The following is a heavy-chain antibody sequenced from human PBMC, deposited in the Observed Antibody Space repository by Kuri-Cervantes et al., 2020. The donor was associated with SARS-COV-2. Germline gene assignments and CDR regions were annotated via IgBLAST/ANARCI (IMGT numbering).Heavy chain of an antibody. CDR2: INSDGSLR. V-gene: IGHV3-74*01. D-gene: IGHD1-14*01. CDR1: GFTFISHW. J-gene: IGHJ5*02. Sequence: GGSLRLSCAGSGFTFISHWMHWVRQNAGEGPVWVSRINSDGSLRTSADSVKGRFTISRDNARQTLYLQMNSLRAEDTALYHCARAITENTPENNWFDPWGQGTLVTVSS. CDR3: ARAITENTPENNWFDP.